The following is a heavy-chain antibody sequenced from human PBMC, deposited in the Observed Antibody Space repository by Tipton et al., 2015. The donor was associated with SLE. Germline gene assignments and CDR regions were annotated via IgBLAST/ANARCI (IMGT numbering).Heavy chain of an antibody. J-gene: IGHJ4*02. CDR3: ARGGCSSTSCPLLDY. D-gene: IGHD2-2*01. CDR2: IFYGGRT. Sequence: TLSLTCTVSGGSISSSGYYWGWIRQPPGKGLEWIGSIFYGGRTYYNPSLKSRVTISVDTSKNQFSLKLSSVTAADTAVYYCARGGCSSTSCPLLDYWGQGTLVTVSS. CDR1: GGSISSSGYY. V-gene: IGHV4-39*07.